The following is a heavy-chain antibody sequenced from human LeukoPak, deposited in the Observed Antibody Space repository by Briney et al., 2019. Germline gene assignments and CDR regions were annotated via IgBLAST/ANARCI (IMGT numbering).Heavy chain of an antibody. D-gene: IGHD3-10*02. CDR2: ISSSSTTI. CDR1: GFTFSSYS. J-gene: IGHJ6*04. CDR3: AELGITMIGGV. Sequence: GGSLRLSCAASGFTFSSYSMNWVRQAPGKGLECVSYISSSSTTIYYADSVKGRFTISRDNAKNSLYLQMNSLRAEGTAVYYCAELGITMIGGVWGKGTTVTISS. V-gene: IGHV3-48*01.